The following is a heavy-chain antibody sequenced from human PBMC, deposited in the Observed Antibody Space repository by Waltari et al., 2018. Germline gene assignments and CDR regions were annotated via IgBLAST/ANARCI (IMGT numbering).Heavy chain of an antibody. V-gene: IGHV4-39*01. CDR1: GGSISSSNYY. Sequence: QLQLQESGPGLVKPSETLSLTCTVSGGSISSSNYYWGWIRQPPGKGLEWIGSIYYSGTTDYNPSLKSRVTISVDTSKNQFSLKLSSVTAPDTAMYYCARQCKGYNYGLGDYYYYGMDVWGQGTTVTVSS. D-gene: IGHD5-18*01. J-gene: IGHJ6*02. CDR2: IYYSGTT. CDR3: ARQCKGYNYGLGDYYYYGMDV.